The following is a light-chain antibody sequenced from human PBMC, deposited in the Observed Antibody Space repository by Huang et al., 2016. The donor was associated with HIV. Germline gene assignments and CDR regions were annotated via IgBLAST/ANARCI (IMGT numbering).Light chain of an antibody. CDR2: DAS. Sequence: EIVLTQSPATLSLSPGERATFSCRASQHISSYLAWYQQKPGQAPRLLIYDASIRATGIPVRFSGSGSGTDFTFGISSLEPEDFAFYYCQQRAGWPLTFGGGTKVEIK. J-gene: IGKJ4*01. CDR3: QQRAGWPLT. CDR1: QHISSY. V-gene: IGKV3-11*01.